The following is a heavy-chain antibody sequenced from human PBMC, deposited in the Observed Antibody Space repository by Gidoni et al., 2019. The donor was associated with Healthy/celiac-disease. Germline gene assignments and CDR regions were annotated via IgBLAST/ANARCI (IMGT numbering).Heavy chain of an antibody. CDR2: ISAYKGNT. CDR3: AREWRCSSTSCYIPAGYYYGMDA. V-gene: IGHV1-18*01. J-gene: IGHJ6*02. Sequence: QVQLVQSGAEVKKPGASVKVSCKASGYTFTSYGIRWARQAPGQGLEWMGWISAYKGNTNYAQKLQGRVTMTTDTSTSTAYMELRSLRSDDTAVYYCAREWRCSSTSCYIPAGYYYGMDAWGQGTTVTVSS. CDR1: GYTFTSYG. D-gene: IGHD2-2*02.